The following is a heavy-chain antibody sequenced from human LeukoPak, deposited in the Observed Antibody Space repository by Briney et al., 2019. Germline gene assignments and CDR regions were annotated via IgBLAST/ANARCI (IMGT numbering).Heavy chain of an antibody. D-gene: IGHD6-13*01. CDR2: ITDSGGGA. V-gene: IGHV3-23*01. J-gene: IGHJ4*02. CDR1: GFTFSTYA. CDR3: AKSSPRSSSWYHALFDY. Sequence: GGSLRLSCEASGFTFSTYAMSWVRQAPGKGLEWVSAITDSGGGAHYTDSVKGRFTISRDNSKNTLYLQMSSLRADDTAIYYCAKSSPRSSSWYHALFDYWGQGTLVTVSS.